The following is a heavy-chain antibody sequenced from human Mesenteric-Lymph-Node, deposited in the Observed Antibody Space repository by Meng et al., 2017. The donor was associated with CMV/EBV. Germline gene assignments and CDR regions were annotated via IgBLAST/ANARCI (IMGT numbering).Heavy chain of an antibody. V-gene: IGHV3-74*01. Sequence: GESLKISCMASGFTFSSYWMHWVRQAPGKGLVWVSRVNSDGTSTSYADSVKGRFTISRDNAENTLYLQMNSLRAEDTAVYYCTRGNSHAHDYWGQGTLVTVSS. J-gene: IGHJ4*02. CDR2: VNSDGTST. D-gene: IGHD4-23*01. CDR3: TRGNSHAHDY. CDR1: GFTFSSYW.